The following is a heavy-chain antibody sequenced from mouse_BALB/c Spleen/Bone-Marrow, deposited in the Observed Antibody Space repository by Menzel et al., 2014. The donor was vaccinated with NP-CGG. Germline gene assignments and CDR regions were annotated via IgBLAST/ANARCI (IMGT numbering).Heavy chain of an antibody. J-gene: IGHJ2*01. CDR1: GFTFTDYY. Sequence: EVMLVESGGGLVQPGGSLRLSCATSGFTFTDYYMSWVRHPPGKALEWLGFIRNKANGYTTEYSASVKGRFTISRDNSQSILYLQMNTLRAEDSATYYCARDGYDDHWGQGTTLTVSS. V-gene: IGHV7-3*02. CDR3: ARDGYDDH. CDR2: IRNKANGYTT. D-gene: IGHD2-2*01.